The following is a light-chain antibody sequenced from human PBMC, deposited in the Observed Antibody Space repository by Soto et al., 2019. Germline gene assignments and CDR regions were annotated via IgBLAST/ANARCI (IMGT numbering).Light chain of an antibody. CDR1: QSVSNNY. CDR3: QQYGSSPNT. V-gene: IGKV3D-20*01. CDR2: DAS. Sequence: EIVLTQSPATLSLSPGERATLSCGASQSVSNNYLAWYQQKPGLAPRLLIHDASSRATGIPDRFSGSGSGTDFTLTISRLEPEDFAVYYWQQYGSSPNTFGQGTKLEIK. J-gene: IGKJ2*01.